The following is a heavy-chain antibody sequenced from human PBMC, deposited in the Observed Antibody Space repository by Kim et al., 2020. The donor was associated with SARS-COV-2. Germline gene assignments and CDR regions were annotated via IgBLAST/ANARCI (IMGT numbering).Heavy chain of an antibody. CDR1: GYTFTSYD. Sequence: ASVKVSCKASGYTFTSYDINWVRQATGQGLEWMGWMNPNSGNTGYAQKFQGRVTMTRNTSISTAYMELSSLRSEDTAVYYCARGLSGFDYYYMDVWGKGTTVTVSS. J-gene: IGHJ6*03. CDR2: MNPNSGNT. D-gene: IGHD3-3*01. CDR3: ARGLSGFDYYYMDV. V-gene: IGHV1-8*01.